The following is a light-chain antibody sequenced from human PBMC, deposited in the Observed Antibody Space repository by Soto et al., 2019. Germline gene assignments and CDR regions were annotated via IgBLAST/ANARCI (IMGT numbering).Light chain of an antibody. Sequence: EIVLTQSPGTLSLSPGERATLSCRASQSVSSSYLAWYQQKPGQAPRLLIYDASNRATGIPARFSGSGSGTDFTLTISSLEPEDFAVYYCQQRSNWFNAFGQGTRLEI. CDR1: QSVSSSY. CDR2: DAS. J-gene: IGKJ5*01. CDR3: QQRSNWFNA. V-gene: IGKV3D-20*02.